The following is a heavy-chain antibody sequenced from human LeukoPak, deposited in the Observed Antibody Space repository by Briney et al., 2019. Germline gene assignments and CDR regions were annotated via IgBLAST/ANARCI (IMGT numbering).Heavy chain of an antibody. V-gene: IGHV3-20*04. Sequence: PGGSLRLSCAASGFTFSSYSMNWVRQAPGKGLEWVSGLNWNGGRTGYADSVKGRFTISRDNAKNSLYLQMNSLRAEDTALYYCAREDYDSSGYYYIYYFEYWGQGTPVTVSS. D-gene: IGHD3-22*01. CDR1: GFTFSSYS. CDR3: AREDYDSSGYYYIYYFEY. CDR2: LNWNGGRT. J-gene: IGHJ4*02.